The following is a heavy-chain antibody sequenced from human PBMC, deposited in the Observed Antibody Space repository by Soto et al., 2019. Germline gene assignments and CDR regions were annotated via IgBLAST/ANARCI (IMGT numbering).Heavy chain of an antibody. V-gene: IGHV1-18*01. Sequence: ASVKVSCKASGYTFTTYGISWVRQAPGQGLERMGWITASNGETKYAQKFQGRVTLTTDTSTTTAYMELRSLTSDDTAVYYCSREYCSDAACYGPDYWGQGTLVTVSS. CDR3: SREYCSDAACYGPDY. D-gene: IGHD2-15*01. CDR2: ITASNGET. J-gene: IGHJ4*02. CDR1: GYTFTTYG.